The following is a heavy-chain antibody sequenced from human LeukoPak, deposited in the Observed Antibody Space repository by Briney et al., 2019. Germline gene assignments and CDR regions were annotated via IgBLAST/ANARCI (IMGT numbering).Heavy chain of an antibody. V-gene: IGHV1-46*01. Sequence: ASVKVSCKASGYTLTELSMHWVRQAPGQGLEWMGIINPSGGSTNYAQKFQGRVTMTRDTSTNTVYMELSSLRSEDTAVYYCARGPYSSGWYRNRENWFDPWGQGTLVTVSS. J-gene: IGHJ5*02. CDR3: ARGPYSSGWYRNRENWFDP. D-gene: IGHD6-19*01. CDR1: GYTLTELS. CDR2: INPSGGST.